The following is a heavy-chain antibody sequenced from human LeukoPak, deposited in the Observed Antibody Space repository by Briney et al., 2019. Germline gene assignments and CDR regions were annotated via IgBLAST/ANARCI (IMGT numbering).Heavy chain of an antibody. J-gene: IGHJ6*03. CDR1: GFTFSSYW. Sequence: TGGSLRLSCAASGFTFSSYWMSWVRQAPGKGLEWVANIKQDGSEKYYVDSVKGRFTISRDNAKNTLYLQMNSLRAEDTAVYYCARDSDGYSSSSAYYYYYMDVWGKGTTVTVSS. D-gene: IGHD6-6*01. CDR2: IKQDGSEK. V-gene: IGHV3-7*01. CDR3: ARDSDGYSSSSAYYYYYMDV.